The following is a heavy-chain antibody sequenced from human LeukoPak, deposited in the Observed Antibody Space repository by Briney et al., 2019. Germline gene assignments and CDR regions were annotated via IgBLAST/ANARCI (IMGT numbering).Heavy chain of an antibody. CDR2: IDPNNGDT. J-gene: IGHJ3*02. V-gene: IGHV1-2*02. Sequence: GASVKVSCKASAYTFTGYYLHWGRQAPGQGPEWVGWIDPNNGDTEYAQKFQGRVTMTRVRSISTAYMELSRLTSDDTAVYYCARRSRNGLDAFDIWGQGTMVTVSS. D-gene: IGHD2-8*01. CDR1: AYTFTGYY. CDR3: ARRSRNGLDAFDI.